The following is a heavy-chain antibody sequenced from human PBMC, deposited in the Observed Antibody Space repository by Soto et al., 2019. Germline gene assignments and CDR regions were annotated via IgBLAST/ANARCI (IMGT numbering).Heavy chain of an antibody. CDR1: GFAFSSYS. Sequence: GGSLRLSCAASGFAFSSYSMNWVRQAPGKGLEWVAYISSTSSLIYYADSVKGRFTISRDYAKKSAFLQMSSLRDEDTAIYYCARGSRFDYWGQGTLVTVSS. V-gene: IGHV3-48*02. CDR2: ISSTSSLI. CDR3: ARGSRFDY. J-gene: IGHJ4*02.